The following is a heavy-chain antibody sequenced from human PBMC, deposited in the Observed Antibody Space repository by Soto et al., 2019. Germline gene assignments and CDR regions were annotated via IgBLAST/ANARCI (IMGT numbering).Heavy chain of an antibody. CDR2: IYSSGST. J-gene: IGHJ5*02. Sequence: QVQLQESGPGLVKPSETLSLTCSVSGGSISSYYWSWIRQPAGKGLEWIGRIYSSGSTKYNPSLKSRVIMSVDTSKNQFSLKLYCVTAADTAVYYCARTLEAAGTENWFDPWGQGTLVTVSS. V-gene: IGHV4-4*07. CDR1: GGSISSYY. D-gene: IGHD6-13*01. CDR3: ARTLEAAGTENWFDP.